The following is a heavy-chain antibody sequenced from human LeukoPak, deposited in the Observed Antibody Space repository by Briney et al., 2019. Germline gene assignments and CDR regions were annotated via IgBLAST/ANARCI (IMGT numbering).Heavy chain of an antibody. J-gene: IGHJ4*02. V-gene: IGHV3-74*01. CDR1: GRTFSSHW. CDR2: INSDGSWT. CDR3: VSFYETY. Sequence: HPGGSLRLSCAASGRTFSSHWMHWVRQAPGKGLVWVSHINSDGSWTSYADSVKGRFTISKDNAKNTVYLQMNSLRAEDTAVYYCVSFYETYWGRGTLVTVSS. D-gene: IGHD2/OR15-2a*01.